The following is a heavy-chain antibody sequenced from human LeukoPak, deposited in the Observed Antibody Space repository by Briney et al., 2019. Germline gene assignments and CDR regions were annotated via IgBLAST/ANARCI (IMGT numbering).Heavy chain of an antibody. CDR2: IRYDGSNK. CDR3: ARARIAAAGTSSVFDY. J-gene: IGHJ4*02. CDR1: GFTFSSYG. V-gene: IGHV3-30*02. D-gene: IGHD6-13*01. Sequence: PGGSLRLSCAASGFTFSSYGMHWVRQAPGKGLEWVAFIRYDGSNKYYADSVKGRFTISRDDSKNSLYLQMNSLKTEDTAVYYCARARIAAAGTSSVFDYWGQGTLVTVSS.